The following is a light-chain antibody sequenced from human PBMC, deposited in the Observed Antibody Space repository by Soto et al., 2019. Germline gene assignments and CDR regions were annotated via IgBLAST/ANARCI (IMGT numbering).Light chain of an antibody. CDR3: QQRKT. J-gene: IGKJ2*01. V-gene: IGKV3-20*01. CDR2: GAS. Sequence: EIVLTQSPGTLSLAPGERATLSCRASQSISSSSLAWYQQRPGQAPRLLIYGASSRTTGTPDRFSGSGSGTDFTLTISRLEPEDFAVYYCQQRKTFGQGTNLEIK. CDR1: QSISSSS.